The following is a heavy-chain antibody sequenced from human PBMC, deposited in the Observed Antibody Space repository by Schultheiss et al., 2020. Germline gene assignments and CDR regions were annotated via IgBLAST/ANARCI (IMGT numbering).Heavy chain of an antibody. CDR2: ISGSGGST. Sequence: GESLKIACAASGFTFSSYAMSWVRQAPGKGLEWVSAISGSGGSTYYADSVKGRFTISRDNSKNTLYLQMNSLRAEDTAVYYCARMVRGGVFDYWGQGTLVTVSS. J-gene: IGHJ4*02. CDR3: ARMVRGGVFDY. V-gene: IGHV3-23*01. D-gene: IGHD3-10*01. CDR1: GFTFSSYA.